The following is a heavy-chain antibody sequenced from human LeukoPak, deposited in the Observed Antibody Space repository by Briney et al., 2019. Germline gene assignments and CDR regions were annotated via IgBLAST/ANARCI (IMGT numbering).Heavy chain of an antibody. CDR3: ARDIEGATRYWFAP. Sequence: ASVKVSCKASGYTFTSYAMHWVRQAPGQRLEWMGWINAGNGNTKYSPKFQGRVTITRDTSASTAYMELSSLRSEDTAVYYCARDIEGATRYWFAPWGQGTLVTVSS. CDR1: GYTFTSYA. J-gene: IGHJ5*02. CDR2: INAGNGNT. V-gene: IGHV1-3*01. D-gene: IGHD1-26*01.